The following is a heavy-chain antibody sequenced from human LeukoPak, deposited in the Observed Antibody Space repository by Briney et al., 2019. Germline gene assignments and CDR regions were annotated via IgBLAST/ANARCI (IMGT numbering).Heavy chain of an antibody. Sequence: SETLSLTCTVSGGSLHNYYWSWIRPPPGKALEWIGYIYYSGTTTNYNPSLKSRVTISVDASKNQFSLKLNSVTAADTALYYCARVDDWNALEYWGQGTLVTVSS. V-gene: IGHV4-59*01. J-gene: IGHJ4*02. CDR1: GGSLHNYY. D-gene: IGHD1-1*01. CDR2: IYYSGTTT. CDR3: ARVDDWNALEY.